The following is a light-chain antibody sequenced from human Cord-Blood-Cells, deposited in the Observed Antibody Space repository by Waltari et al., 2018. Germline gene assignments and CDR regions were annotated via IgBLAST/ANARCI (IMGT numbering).Light chain of an antibody. CDR2: AAS. CDR1: QSISSY. J-gene: IGKJ1*01. Sequence: DIQMTQSPSSLSASVGARVTITCRASQSISSYLNWYQQKPGKATKLLIYAASSLQSGVPSRFSGSGSGTDFTLTISSLQPEDFATYYWQQSYSTPWTFGQGTKVEIK. V-gene: IGKV1-39*01. CDR3: QQSYSTPWT.